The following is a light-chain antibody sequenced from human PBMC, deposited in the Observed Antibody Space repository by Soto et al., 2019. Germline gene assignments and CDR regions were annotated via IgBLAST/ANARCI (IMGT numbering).Light chain of an antibody. CDR1: QGISSY. V-gene: IGKV1-9*01. J-gene: IGKJ1*01. CDR3: PQLNSYPWT. CDR2: AAS. Sequence: DIQLTQSPSFLSASVGDRVTITCRASQGISSYLAWYQQKPGKAPKLLIYAASTLQSGVPSRFSGSGSGTEFTLPIISLQPEDFATYSCPQLNSYPWTFGQGTKVEIK.